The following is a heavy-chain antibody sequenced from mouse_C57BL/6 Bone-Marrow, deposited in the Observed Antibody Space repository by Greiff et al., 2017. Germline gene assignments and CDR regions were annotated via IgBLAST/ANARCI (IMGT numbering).Heavy chain of an antibody. Sequence: QVQLQQSGAELARPGASVKLSCKASGYTFTSYGISWVKQRTGQGLEWIGEIYPRSGNTYYNEKFKGKATLTADKSSSTAYMQLSSLTSEDSAVYFCARLPYYYGSTYAMDYWGQGTSVTVSS. D-gene: IGHD1-1*01. CDR2: IYPRSGNT. J-gene: IGHJ4*01. CDR1: GYTFTSYG. V-gene: IGHV1-81*01. CDR3: ARLPYYYGSTYAMDY.